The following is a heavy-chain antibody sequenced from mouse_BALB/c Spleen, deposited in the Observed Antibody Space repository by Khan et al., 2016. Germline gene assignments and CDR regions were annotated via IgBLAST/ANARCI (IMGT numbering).Heavy chain of an antibody. V-gene: IGHV1-9*01. CDR3: ARGYDERDGTNFDY. CDR2: ILPGSGST. Sequence: QVQLQQSGAELMKPGASVKISCKATGYTFSSYWIEWVKQRPGHGLEWIGEILPGSGSTNYNEKFKGKATFTADTSSNTAYMQLSSLTSEDSAVYYCARGYDERDGTNFDYWGQGTTLTVSS. CDR1: GYTFSSYW. D-gene: IGHD2-12*01. J-gene: IGHJ2*01.